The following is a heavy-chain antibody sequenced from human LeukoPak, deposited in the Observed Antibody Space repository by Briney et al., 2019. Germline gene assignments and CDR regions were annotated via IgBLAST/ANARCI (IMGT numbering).Heavy chain of an antibody. V-gene: IGHV4-4*07. D-gene: IGHD4-17*01. CDR1: GGSISSYY. J-gene: IGHJ4*02. Sequence: SETLSLTCTVSGGSISSYYWSWIRQPAGKGLEWIGRIYTSGSTNYNPSLKSRVTMSADTSKNQFSLKLSSVTAADTAVYYCARAAFYGDRAWDFGYWGQGTLVTVSS. CDR2: IYTSGST. CDR3: ARAAFYGDRAWDFGY.